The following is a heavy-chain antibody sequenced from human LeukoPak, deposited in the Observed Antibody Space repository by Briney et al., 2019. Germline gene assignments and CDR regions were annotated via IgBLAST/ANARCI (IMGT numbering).Heavy chain of an antibody. CDR1: GYSFTTYW. CDR2: IYPGDSDT. V-gene: IGHV5-51*01. D-gene: IGHD6-19*01. Sequence: GESLKISCKGSGYSFTTYWIGWVRQMPGKGLEWMGIIYPGDSDTRYSPSFQGQVTISADKSISTAYLQWSSLKASDTAMYYCARPSAPYSSGWYGDAFDIWGQGTMVTVSS. CDR3: ARPSAPYSSGWYGDAFDI. J-gene: IGHJ3*02.